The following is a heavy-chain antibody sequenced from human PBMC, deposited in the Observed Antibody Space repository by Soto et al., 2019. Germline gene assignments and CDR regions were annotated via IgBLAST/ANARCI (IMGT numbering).Heavy chain of an antibody. CDR3: AREPTSITIFGATGMDV. Sequence: SSETLSLTCTVSGGSISSGDYYWSWIRQPPGKGLEWIGYIYYSGSTYYNPSLKSRVTISVETSKNQFSLKLSSVTAADTAVYDCAREPTSITIFGATGMDVGAQGTTGTFS. D-gene: IGHD3-3*01. CDR2: IYYSGST. J-gene: IGHJ6*02. V-gene: IGHV4-30-4*01. CDR1: GGSISSGDYY.